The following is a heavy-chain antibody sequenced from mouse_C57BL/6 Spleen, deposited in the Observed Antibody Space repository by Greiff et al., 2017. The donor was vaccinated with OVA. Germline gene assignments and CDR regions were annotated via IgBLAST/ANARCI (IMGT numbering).Heavy chain of an antibody. CDR1: GYSIPSDYA. V-gene: IGHV3-2*02. D-gene: IGHD2-2*01. J-gene: IGHJ2*01. Sequence: EVQLQESGPGLVKPSQSLSLPCTVTGYSIPSDYAWNWIRQFPGNKLEWMGYISYSVSTSYNPSLKSRISITRDTSKNQFFLQLNSVTTEDTATYYCARGGYDGYWGQGTTLTVSS. CDR3: ARGGYDGY. CDR2: ISYSVST.